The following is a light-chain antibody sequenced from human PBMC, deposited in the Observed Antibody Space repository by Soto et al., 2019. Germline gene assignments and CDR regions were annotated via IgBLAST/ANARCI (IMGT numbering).Light chain of an antibody. J-gene: IGLJ2*01. CDR1: SGGIASNY. CDR2: EHN. CDR3: QSYDSSTVI. Sequence: NFMLTQPHSVSESPGKTVTISCTRSSGGIASNYVQWYQQRPGSAPTTVIYEHNKRPSGVPDRFSGSTDGSSNSASLTISGLQTEDEADYYCQSYDSSTVIFGGGTKLTVL. V-gene: IGLV6-57*04.